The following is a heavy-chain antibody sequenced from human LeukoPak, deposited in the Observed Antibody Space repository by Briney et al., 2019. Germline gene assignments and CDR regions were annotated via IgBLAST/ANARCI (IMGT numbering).Heavy chain of an antibody. CDR2: TYYRPKWFN. V-gene: IGHV6-1*01. D-gene: IGHD5-12*01. J-gene: IGHJ6*03. CDR3: ARSSYSGYDSTIWTIYYYYYMDV. Sequence: SQTLSLTCAISGDSVSSTSAAWNWFSQSPSRGLKWLGRTYYRPKWFNDYAVSVKSRITINPDTSKNQFSLKLSSVTAADTAVYYCARSSYSGYDSTIWTIYYYYYMDVWGKGTTVTVSS. CDR1: GDSVSSTSAA.